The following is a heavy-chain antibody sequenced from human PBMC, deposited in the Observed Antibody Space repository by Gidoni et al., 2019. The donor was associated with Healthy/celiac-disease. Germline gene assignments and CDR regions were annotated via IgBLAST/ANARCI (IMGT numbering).Heavy chain of an antibody. V-gene: IGHV4-34*01. D-gene: IGHD5-18*01. CDR3: ARDGDTAMGQFDY. Sequence: QVQLQQWGAGLLKPSETLSLTCAVYGGSFSGYYWSWIRQPPGKGLEWIGEINHSGSHNYNPSLKSRVTISVDTSKNQFYLKLSSVTAADTAVYYCARDGDTAMGQFDYWGQGTLVTVSS. CDR1: GGSFSGYY. J-gene: IGHJ4*02. CDR2: INHSGSH.